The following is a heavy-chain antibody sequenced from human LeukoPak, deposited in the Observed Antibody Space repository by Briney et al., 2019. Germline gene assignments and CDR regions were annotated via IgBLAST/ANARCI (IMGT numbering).Heavy chain of an antibody. V-gene: IGHV3-30-3*01. CDR2: ISYDGSNK. CDR3: GLMVTEGYFDY. D-gene: IGHD5-18*01. CDR1: GFTFSSYA. Sequence: HPGGSLRLSCTASGFTFSSYAMHWVRQAPGKGLEWVALISYDGSNKYYADSVKGRFTISRDNAKNSLYLQMNSLRADDTAVYYCGLMVTEGYFDYWGLGTLVTVSP. J-gene: IGHJ4*02.